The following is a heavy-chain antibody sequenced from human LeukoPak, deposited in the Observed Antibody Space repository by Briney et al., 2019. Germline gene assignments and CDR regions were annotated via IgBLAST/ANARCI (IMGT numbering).Heavy chain of an antibody. CDR1: GYTFTSYY. J-gene: IGHJ6*03. CDR3: ARTVAAAGTGYYYYYMDV. V-gene: IGHV1-46*01. Sequence: GASVKVSCKASGYTFTSYYMHWVRQAPGQGLEWMGIINPSGGSTSYAQKFQGRVTMTRDMSTSTVYMELSSLRSEDTAVYYCARTVAAAGTGYYYYYMDVWGKGTTVTVSS. D-gene: IGHD6-13*01. CDR2: INPSGGST.